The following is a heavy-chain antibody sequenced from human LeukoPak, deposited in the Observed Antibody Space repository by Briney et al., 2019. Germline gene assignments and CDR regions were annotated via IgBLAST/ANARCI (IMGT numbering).Heavy chain of an antibody. J-gene: IGHJ6*03. CDR3: AREYNDYGGNYYYYYMDV. D-gene: IGHD4-23*01. V-gene: IGHV3-30*02. CDR1: GFTFSSYG. CDR2: ILIVGSNK. Sequence: PGGSLRLSCAASGFTFSSYGMHWVRQAPGEGLGWVAFILIVGSNKYFADSVKGRFTLSRDNSKNTLYLQMNSLRAEDTAVYYCAREYNDYGGNYYYYYMDVWGKGGTVTVSS.